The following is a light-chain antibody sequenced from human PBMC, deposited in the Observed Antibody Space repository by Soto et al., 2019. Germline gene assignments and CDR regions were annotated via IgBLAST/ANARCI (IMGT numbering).Light chain of an antibody. V-gene: IGKV1-39*01. CDR1: QNIIKY. CDR3: QQTYTVPVT. J-gene: IGKJ4*01. CDR2: GAS. Sequence: DIQMTQSPSSLSASVGDRVTITCRASQNIIKYLNWFQQKPGKAPNLLIYGASSLQSGVPSRFSGRGSGTDFSLTISSLQPEDVATYYCQQTYTVPVTFGGGTKVVI.